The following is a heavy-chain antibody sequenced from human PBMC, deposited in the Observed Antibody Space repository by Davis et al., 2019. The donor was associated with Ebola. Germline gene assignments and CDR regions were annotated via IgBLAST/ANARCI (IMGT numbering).Heavy chain of an antibody. CDR2: IDPRDSDT. CDR1: GYSFTNYW. V-gene: IGHV5-51*01. J-gene: IGHJ6*02. D-gene: IGHD6-13*01. Sequence: PGGSLRLSCKGSGYSFTNYWIGWVRQMPGKGLEWMGIIDPRDSDTRYSPSFQGQVTISADKSISTAYLQWSSLKASDTAMYHCARRGIAAAGTTDYYYYGMDVWGQGTTVTVSS. CDR3: ARRGIAAAGTTDYYYYGMDV.